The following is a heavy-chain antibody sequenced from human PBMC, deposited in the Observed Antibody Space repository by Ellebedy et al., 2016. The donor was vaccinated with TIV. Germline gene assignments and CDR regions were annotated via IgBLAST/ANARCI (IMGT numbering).Heavy chain of an antibody. Sequence: SGPTLVXPTQTLTLTCTFSGFSLSTSGVGVGWIRQPPGKALEWLALIYWDDDKRYSPSLKSRLTITKDTSKNQVVLTMTNMDPVDTATYYCAHSDRGNDYDILTGYYTGWFDPWGQGTLVTVSS. V-gene: IGHV2-5*02. D-gene: IGHD3-9*01. CDR3: AHSDRGNDYDILTGYYTGWFDP. CDR2: IYWDDDK. CDR1: GFSLSTSGVG. J-gene: IGHJ5*02.